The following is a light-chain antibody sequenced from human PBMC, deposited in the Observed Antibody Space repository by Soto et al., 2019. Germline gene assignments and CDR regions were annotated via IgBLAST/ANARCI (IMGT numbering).Light chain of an antibody. Sequence: EIVLTQSPGTLSLSPGERATLSCRASQSVSSSYLAWYQQKPGQAPRLLIYGASSRATGIPDRFSGSGSGTDFTLTISRLEPEDFAVYYCQQYGSFPGTFGQGTKLETK. CDR1: QSVSSSY. CDR2: GAS. V-gene: IGKV3-20*01. J-gene: IGKJ2*02. CDR3: QQYGSFPGT.